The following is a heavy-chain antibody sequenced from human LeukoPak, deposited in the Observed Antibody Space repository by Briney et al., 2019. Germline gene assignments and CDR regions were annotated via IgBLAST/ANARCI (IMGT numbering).Heavy chain of an antibody. CDR1: YGSIRRGDYY. Sequence: CHLSYGSIRRGDYYWSWIRQPPGKRLDWIGYIYYSGSTYYNPSLKSRVTISVDTSKNQFSLKLSSVTAADTAVYYCARRCSSTSCYMPWFDPWGQGTLVTVSS. V-gene: IGHV4-30-4*01. J-gene: IGHJ5*02. CDR2: IYYSGST. D-gene: IGHD2-2*02. CDR3: ARRCSSTSCYMPWFDP.